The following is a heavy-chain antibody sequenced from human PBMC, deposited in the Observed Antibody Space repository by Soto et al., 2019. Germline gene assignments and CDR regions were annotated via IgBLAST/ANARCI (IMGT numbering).Heavy chain of an antibody. CDR2: IYHSGST. CDR3: ARVPGP. CDR1: GGSISSGGYS. Sequence: QLQLQESGSGLVKPSQTLSLTCAVSGGSISSGGYSWSWIRQPQGKGLEWIGYIYHSGSTYYKPSPACGVTISEDRSKYNFSLRLSAVTAADTAVYYCARVPGPWGQGTLVTVSS. V-gene: IGHV4-30-2*01. D-gene: IGHD3-10*01. J-gene: IGHJ5*02.